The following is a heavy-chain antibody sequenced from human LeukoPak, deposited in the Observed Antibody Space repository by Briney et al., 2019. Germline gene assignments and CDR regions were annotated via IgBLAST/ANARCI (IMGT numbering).Heavy chain of an antibody. CDR2: LSGSGGNT. Sequence: GGSLRLSCAASGFTFSSYAMSWVRQAPGKGLEWVSTLSGSGGNTYSADSVKGRVTISRDNSKNTLYLQMNSLRAEDTAVYHCAKGSYYSDSADYFDYWGQGTLVTVSS. J-gene: IGHJ4*02. V-gene: IGHV3-23*01. D-gene: IGHD3-22*01. CDR1: GFTFSSYA. CDR3: AKGSYYSDSADYFDY.